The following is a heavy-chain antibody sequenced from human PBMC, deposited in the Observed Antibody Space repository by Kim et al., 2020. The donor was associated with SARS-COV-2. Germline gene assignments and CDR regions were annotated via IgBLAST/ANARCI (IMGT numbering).Heavy chain of an antibody. V-gene: IGHV3-49*03. CDR3: TRGYYDILTGYSAPYYYYYGMEV. CDR2: IRSKAYGGTT. CDR1: GFTFGDYA. D-gene: IGHD3-9*01. Sequence: GGSLRLSCTASGFTFGDYAMSWFRQAPGKGLEWVGFIRSKAYGGTTEYAASVKGRFTISRDDSKSIAYLQMNSLKTEDTAVYYCTRGYYDILTGYSAPYYYYYGMEVCGQGTTVPLS. J-gene: IGHJ6*02.